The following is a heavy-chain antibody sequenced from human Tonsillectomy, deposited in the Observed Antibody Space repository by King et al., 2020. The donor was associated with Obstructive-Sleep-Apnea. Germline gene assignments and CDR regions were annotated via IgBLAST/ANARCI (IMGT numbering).Heavy chain of an antibody. CDR2: VRYDGSNK. CDR1: GFTFSSYG. Sequence: VQLVESGGGVVQPGRSLRLSCAASGFTFSSYGMHWVRQAPGKGLEWVAFVRYDGSNKYYADSVNGRFTISRDNSNNTLYLQMNSLRAEDTAVYYCAKNEPYSSSWYSSLNYYYYGMDVWGQGTTVTVSS. J-gene: IGHJ6*02. D-gene: IGHD6-13*01. CDR3: AKNEPYSSSWYSSLNYYYYGMDV. V-gene: IGHV3-30*02.